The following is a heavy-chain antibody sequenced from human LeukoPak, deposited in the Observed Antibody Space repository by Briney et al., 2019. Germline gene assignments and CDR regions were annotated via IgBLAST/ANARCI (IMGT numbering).Heavy chain of an antibody. J-gene: IGHJ4*02. D-gene: IGHD3-10*01. CDR3: ARRWYSGSPTTIDH. V-gene: IGHV3-23*01. Sequence: GASLRLSCAGSGFTFSTYAMSWVRQAPRKGLEWVSGISATGGNTDYADSVKGRFTISRDNSKNTVYLQMNSLRAEDTALYYCARRWYSGSPTTIDHWGQGTLVTVSS. CDR2: ISATGGNT. CDR1: GFTFSTYA.